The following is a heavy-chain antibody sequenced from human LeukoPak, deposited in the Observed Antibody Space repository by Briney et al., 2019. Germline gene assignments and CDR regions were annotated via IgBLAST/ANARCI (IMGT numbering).Heavy chain of an antibody. CDR1: GGSISGSNFY. Sequence: SETLSLTCTVYGGSISGSNFYWGWIRQPPGKGLEWVGSIYYSGTTYYSPSLKSRVTISIDTSQNHFSLKVTSVTAADTAVYYCARVPYYYGSGSFSYWGQGTLLTVSS. J-gene: IGHJ4*02. CDR2: IYYSGTT. CDR3: ARVPYYYGSGSFSY. D-gene: IGHD3-10*01. V-gene: IGHV4-39*07.